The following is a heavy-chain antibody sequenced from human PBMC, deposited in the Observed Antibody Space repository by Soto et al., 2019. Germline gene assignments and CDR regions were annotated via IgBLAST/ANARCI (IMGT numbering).Heavy chain of an antibody. CDR1: GFTFSSFA. V-gene: IGHV3-23*01. Sequence: EVQLLESGGGLVQPGGSLRLSCAASGFTFSSFAMSWVRQAPGKGLDWVSTISGSGGSTYYADSVKGRFTISRDNAKDSLYLQMNGLRAEDTAVYYCAEERFLEWLLGRYFDYWGQGTLVTVSS. CDR3: AEERFLEWLLGRYFDY. J-gene: IGHJ4*02. CDR2: ISGSGGST. D-gene: IGHD3-3*01.